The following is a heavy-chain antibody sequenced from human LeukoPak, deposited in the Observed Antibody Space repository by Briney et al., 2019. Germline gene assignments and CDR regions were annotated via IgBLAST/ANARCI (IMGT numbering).Heavy chain of an antibody. J-gene: IGHJ2*01. CDR1: GFTFSSYA. CDR3: AKANYGDYRTYFDL. CDR2: ISGSGGST. Sequence: HTGGSLRLSCAASGFTFSSYAMSWVRQAPGEGLEWVSAISGSGGSTYYADSVKGRFTISRDNSKNTLYLQMNSLRAEDTAVYYCAKANYGDYRTYFDLWGRGTLVTVSS. V-gene: IGHV3-23*01. D-gene: IGHD4-17*01.